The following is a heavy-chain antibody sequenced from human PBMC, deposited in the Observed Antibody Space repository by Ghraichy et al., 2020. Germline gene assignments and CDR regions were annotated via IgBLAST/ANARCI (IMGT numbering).Heavy chain of an antibody. CDR1: GFTLSSYS. CDR3: ARGSTVVRYYYYDGMDV. D-gene: IGHD4-23*01. Sequence: GGSLRLSCVGSGFTLSSYSMNWVRQAPGKGLEWGSYITSSSRFISYADSVKGRFTVSRDNAQNSLYLQMKSLRDEDTAVYYCARGSTVVRYYYYDGMDVWGQGTTVTVSS. V-gene: IGHV3-48*02. J-gene: IGHJ6*02. CDR2: ITSSSRFI.